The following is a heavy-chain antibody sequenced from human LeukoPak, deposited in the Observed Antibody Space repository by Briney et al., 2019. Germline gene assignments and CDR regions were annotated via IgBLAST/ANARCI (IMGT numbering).Heavy chain of an antibody. CDR3: AKDPGYSSSWYWDY. Sequence: PGGSLRLSCAASGFTFSSYGMHWVRQAPGKGLEWVAFIRYDGSNKYYADSVKGRFTISRDNSKNTLYLQMNSLRAEDTAVYYCAKDPGYSSSWYWDYWGQGTLVTVSS. CDR1: GFTFSSYG. CDR2: IRYDGSNK. J-gene: IGHJ4*02. D-gene: IGHD6-13*01. V-gene: IGHV3-30*02.